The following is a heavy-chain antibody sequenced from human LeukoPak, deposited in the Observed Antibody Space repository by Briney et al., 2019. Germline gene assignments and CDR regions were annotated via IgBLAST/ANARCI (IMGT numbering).Heavy chain of an antibody. D-gene: IGHD3-16*02. Sequence: GGSLRLSCAASGFSFGNYAMSWVRQTPGRGLEWVSSITATAGSIYYADSVKGRFTTSRDNSKNTLFLQMSSLRAEDTAVYHCASHDTGGYHLYRYLRMWGQGTLVTVSS. CDR1: GFSFGNYA. V-gene: IGHV3-23*01. CDR2: ITATAGSI. J-gene: IGHJ4*02. CDR3: ASHDTGGYHLYRYLRM.